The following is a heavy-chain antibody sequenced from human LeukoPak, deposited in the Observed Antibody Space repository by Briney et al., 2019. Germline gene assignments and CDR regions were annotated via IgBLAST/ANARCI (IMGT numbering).Heavy chain of an antibody. D-gene: IGHD3-16*01. J-gene: IGHJ4*02. CDR2: ISGSGSTM. CDR1: RCTRINYE. CDR3: RRESGAYLFYD. V-gene: IGHV3-48*03. Sequence: GGSMRRPCVVSRCTRINYEMNWDRQAPGKGLEWVSYISGSGSTMNYADSVKGRFTISRDNAKNSLYLQMNSLRAEDTAVYYCRRESGAYLFYDWWKGSLVTVSS.